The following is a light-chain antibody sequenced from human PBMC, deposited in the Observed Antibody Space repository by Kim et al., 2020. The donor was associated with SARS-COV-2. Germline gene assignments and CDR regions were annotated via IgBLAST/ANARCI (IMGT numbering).Light chain of an antibody. Sequence: LSPGERAILSCRASQSVRSYLAWYQQKPGQGPRLLIYDASNRATGIPARFSGSGSGTDFTLTISSLEPEDFAVYYCQQRYNWPPYTFGQGTKLEI. CDR1: QSVRSY. J-gene: IGKJ2*01. V-gene: IGKV3-11*01. CDR2: DAS. CDR3: QQRYNWPPYT.